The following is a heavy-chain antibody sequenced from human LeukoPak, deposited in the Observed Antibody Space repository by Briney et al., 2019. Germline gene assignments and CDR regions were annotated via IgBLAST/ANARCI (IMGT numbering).Heavy chain of an antibody. J-gene: IGHJ6*04. CDR3: ARVPQFSAAGLNYYYGMDV. V-gene: IGHV4-34*01. D-gene: IGHD6-13*01. Sequence: SETLSLTCAVYGGSFSGYYWSWIRQPPGKGLEWIGEINHSGSTNYNPSLKSRVSISVDTSKNQFSLKLSSVTAADTAVYYCARVPQFSAAGLNYYYGMDVWGKGTTVTVSS. CDR1: GGSFSGYY. CDR2: INHSGST.